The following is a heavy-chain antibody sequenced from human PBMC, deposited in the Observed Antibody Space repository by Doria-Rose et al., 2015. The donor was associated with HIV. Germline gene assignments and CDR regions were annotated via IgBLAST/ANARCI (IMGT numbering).Heavy chain of an antibody. Sequence: GLVKPSETLSLTCTVSGDSIHNFYWTWVRQAAGKGLEWIGRIYSTGSTNYNPSLQSRVTISIDTPRSQFSLSLRSVTAADTAFYFCARDRGDYWGQGALVTVTS. J-gene: IGHJ4*02. CDR3: ARDRGDY. CDR1: GDSIHNFY. CDR2: IYSTGST. V-gene: IGHV4-4*07.